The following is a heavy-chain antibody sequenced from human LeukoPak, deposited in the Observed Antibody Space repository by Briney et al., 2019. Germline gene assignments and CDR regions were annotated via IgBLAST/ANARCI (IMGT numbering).Heavy chain of an antibody. CDR3: ARGDRRELRRDY. CDR2: INHSGST. D-gene: IGHD1-26*01. J-gene: IGHJ4*02. Sequence: SETLSLTCAVYGGSFSGYYWSWIRQPPGKGLEWIGEINHSGSTNYNPSLKSRVTISVGTSKNQFSLKLSSVTAADTAVYYCARGDRRELRRDYWGQGTLVTVSS. V-gene: IGHV4-34*01. CDR1: GGSFSGYY.